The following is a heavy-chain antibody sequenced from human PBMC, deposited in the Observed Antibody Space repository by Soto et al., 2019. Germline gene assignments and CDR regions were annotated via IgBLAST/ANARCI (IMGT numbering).Heavy chain of an antibody. V-gene: IGHV1-69*01. J-gene: IGHJ6*02. Sequence: QVQLVQSGAEVKKPGSSVKVSCKASGGTFSSYAISWVRQAPGQGLEWMGGNIPMFGTANNAQKFQGRVTITADESTSTAYMELSSLRSEDTAVYYCAKNTAMAGGYYGMDVWGQGTTVTVSS. D-gene: IGHD5-18*01. CDR1: GGTFSSYA. CDR2: NIPMFGTA. CDR3: AKNTAMAGGYYGMDV.